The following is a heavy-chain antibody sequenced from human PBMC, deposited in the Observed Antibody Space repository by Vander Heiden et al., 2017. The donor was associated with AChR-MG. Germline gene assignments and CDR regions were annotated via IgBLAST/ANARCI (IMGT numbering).Heavy chain of an antibody. Sequence: EVQLVESGGGLVQPGGSLRLSCAASGFTFSNSWPTWVRQAPGKGLEWVATIKEDGSAKYYADSVKGRFTISRDDANNSLYLQLGSLRADDTAVYYCAKDDKFDFSGQGTLVTVSS. CDR1: GFTFSNSW. CDR3: AKDDKFDF. V-gene: IGHV3-7*01. J-gene: IGHJ4*02. CDR2: IKEDGSAK.